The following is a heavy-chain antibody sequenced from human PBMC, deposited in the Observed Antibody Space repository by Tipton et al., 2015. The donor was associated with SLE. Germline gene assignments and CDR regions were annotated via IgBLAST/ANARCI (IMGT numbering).Heavy chain of an antibody. J-gene: IGHJ4*02. CDR3: ATAPRLNDEDY. V-gene: IGHV3-48*01. D-gene: IGHD1-1*01. Sequence: SGGTFRTFSMNWVRQAPGKGLEWISYISSITTIKYADSVRGPFTVSRDNAKSLLYLHMDRLRVEDTAVYYCATAPRLNDEDYWGQGTPVTVSS. CDR2: ISSITTI. CDR1: GGTFRTFS.